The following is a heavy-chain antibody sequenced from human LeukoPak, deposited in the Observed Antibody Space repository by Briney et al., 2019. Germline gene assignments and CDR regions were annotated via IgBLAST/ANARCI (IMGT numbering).Heavy chain of an antibody. D-gene: IGHD1-1*01. CDR3: ARDHGMRKTNFWFDP. Sequence: GRSLRLSCAASGFTFSSYGMHWVRQAPGKGLEWVAVISYDGSNKYYADSVKGRFTISRDNAKNSLYLQMNSLRAEDTAVYYCARDHGMRKTNFWFDPWGQGTLVTVSS. V-gene: IGHV3-30*03. CDR1: GFTFSSYG. CDR2: ISYDGSNK. J-gene: IGHJ5*02.